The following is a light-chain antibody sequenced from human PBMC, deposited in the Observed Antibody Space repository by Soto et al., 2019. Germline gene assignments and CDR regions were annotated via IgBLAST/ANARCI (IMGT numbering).Light chain of an antibody. J-gene: IGKJ3*01. Sequence: AIRMTQSPSSFSASTGDRVTITCRASQGISSYLAWYQQKPGKAPKLLIYAASTLQSGVPSRFTGSGSGTDFTLTISCLQPEDFATYYCQQYYSYPPVTFGPWTKVDIK. CDR3: QQYYSYPPVT. V-gene: IGKV1-8*01. CDR2: AAS. CDR1: QGISSY.